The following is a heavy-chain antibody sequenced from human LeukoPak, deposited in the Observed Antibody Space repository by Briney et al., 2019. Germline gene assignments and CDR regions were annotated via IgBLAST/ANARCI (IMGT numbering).Heavy chain of an antibody. V-gene: IGHV4-59*01. CDR1: GGSISSYY. CDR3: ASHSGYCSGGSCRGLFDP. CDR2: IYYSGST. D-gene: IGHD2-15*01. Sequence: SETLSLTCTVSGGSISSYYWSWIRQPPGKGLEWIGYIYYSGSTNYNPSLKSRVTISVDTSKNQFSLKLSSVTAADTAVYYCASHSGYCSGGSCRGLFDPWGQGTLVTVSS. J-gene: IGHJ5*02.